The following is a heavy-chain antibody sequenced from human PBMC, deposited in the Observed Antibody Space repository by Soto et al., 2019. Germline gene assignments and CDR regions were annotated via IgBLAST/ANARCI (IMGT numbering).Heavy chain of an antibody. J-gene: IGHJ5*02. D-gene: IGHD3-3*01. V-gene: IGHV6-1*01. CDR2: TYYRSKWYN. Sequence: SETLSLTCAISGDSVSSNSAAWNWIRQSPSRGLEWLGRTYYRSKWYNDYAVSLKSRITINPDTSKNQFSLQLNSVTPEDTAVYYCARCEGYDFWSGYRRYNWFDPWGQGTLVTVSS. CDR1: GDSVSSNSAA. CDR3: ARCEGYDFWSGYRRYNWFDP.